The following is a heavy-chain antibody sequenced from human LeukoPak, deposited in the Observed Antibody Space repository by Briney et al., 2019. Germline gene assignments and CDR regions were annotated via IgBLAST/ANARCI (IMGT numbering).Heavy chain of an antibody. V-gene: IGHV3-21*01. J-gene: IGHJ3*02. Sequence: GGSLRLSCAASGFTFSSYSMNWVSQAPGKGLEWVSSISSSSSYIYYADSVKGRFTISRDNAKNSLYLQMNSLRAEDTAVYYCARERGGNSARDVFDIWGQGTMVTVSS. D-gene: IGHD4-23*01. CDR2: ISSSSSYI. CDR3: ARERGGNSARDVFDI. CDR1: GFTFSSYS.